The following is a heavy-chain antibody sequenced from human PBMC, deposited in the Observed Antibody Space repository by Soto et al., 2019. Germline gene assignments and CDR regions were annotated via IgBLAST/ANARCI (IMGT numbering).Heavy chain of an antibody. V-gene: IGHV2-5*02. CDR2: TYWDDDK. J-gene: IGHJ6*02. D-gene: IGHD3-9*01. CDR3: ARMVRYFDWSHYYYGMDV. Sequence: SGPTLVNPTQTLTLTCTFSGFSLSTSGVGVGWIRQPPGKALEWLALTYWDDDKRYSPSLKSRLTITKDTSKNQVVLTMTNMDPVDTATYYCARMVRYFDWSHYYYGMDVSGQGTTVTVSS. CDR1: GFSLSTSGVG.